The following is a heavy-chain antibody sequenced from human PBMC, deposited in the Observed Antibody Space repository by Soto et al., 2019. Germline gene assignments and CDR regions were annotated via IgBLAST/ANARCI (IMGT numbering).Heavy chain of an antibody. D-gene: IGHD3-16*01. Sequence: EVQLAESGGGLVQPGGSLRLSCAASGFSFSLFWMSWVRQTPGKGLEWVANINEDGSEKFFADSVKGRFTISRDNAKNSLSLQMNSLTADDTAVYYGARTGLPQSSYYFDYWCQGTLFTVS. V-gene: IGHV3-7*03. CDR3: ARTGLPQSSYYFDY. J-gene: IGHJ4*02. CDR2: INEDGSEK. CDR1: GFSFSLFW.